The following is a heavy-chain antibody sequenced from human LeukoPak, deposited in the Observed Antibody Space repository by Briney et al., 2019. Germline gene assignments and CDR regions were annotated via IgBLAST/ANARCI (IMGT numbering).Heavy chain of an antibody. V-gene: IGHV3-30-3*01. Sequence: GGSLRLSCAASGFTFSSYAMDWVRQAPGKGLEWVAVISYDGSNKYYADSVKGRFTISRDNTKNTLYLQMNSLRAEDTAVYYCAREIVVVPAVYYYYYGMDVWGQGTTVTVSS. CDR3: AREIVVVPAVYYYYYGMDV. J-gene: IGHJ6*02. CDR2: ISYDGSNK. CDR1: GFTFSSYA. D-gene: IGHD2-2*01.